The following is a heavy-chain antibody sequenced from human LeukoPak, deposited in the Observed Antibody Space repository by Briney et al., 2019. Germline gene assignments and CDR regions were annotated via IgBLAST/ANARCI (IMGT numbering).Heavy chain of an antibody. D-gene: IGHD3-10*01. V-gene: IGHV1-69*05. CDR1: GGTFSSYA. Sequence: ASVKVSCKASGGTFSSYAISWGRQAPGQGLEWMGGIIPIFGTANYAQKFQGRVTITTDESTSTAYMELSSLRSEDTAVYYCARGGSYYFAYWGQGTLVTVSS. CDR2: IIPIFGTA. J-gene: IGHJ4*02. CDR3: ARGGSYYFAY.